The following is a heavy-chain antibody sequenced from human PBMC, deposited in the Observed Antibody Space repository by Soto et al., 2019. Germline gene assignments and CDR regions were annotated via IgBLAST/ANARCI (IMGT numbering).Heavy chain of an antibody. CDR2: ISSSSSYT. D-gene: IGHD6-13*01. CDR3: ARDMYSSSWYNRPYYYYGMDV. V-gene: IGHV3-11*06. Sequence: PGGSLRLSCAASGFTFSDYYMSWIRQAPGKGLEWVSYISSSSSYTNYADSVKGRFTISRDNAKNSLYLQMNSLRAEDTAVYYCARDMYSSSWYNRPYYYYGMDVWGQGTTVTVSS. CDR1: GFTFSDYY. J-gene: IGHJ6*02.